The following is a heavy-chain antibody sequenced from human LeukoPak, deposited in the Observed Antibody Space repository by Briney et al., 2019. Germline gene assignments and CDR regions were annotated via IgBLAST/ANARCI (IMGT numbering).Heavy chain of an antibody. J-gene: IGHJ5*02. CDR1: GGSISGYF. CDR2: IYTSGST. D-gene: IGHD2-15*01. V-gene: IGHV4-4*07. Sequence: SETLSLTCSVSGGSISGYFWNWLPPPAGQGLEWIGRIYTSGSTTSIPSLKSRVSMSVDTAKNQLSLKLSSVTAAGTAVYYCARVMVVATTLAWLDPWGQGTLVTVSS. CDR3: ARVMVVATTLAWLDP.